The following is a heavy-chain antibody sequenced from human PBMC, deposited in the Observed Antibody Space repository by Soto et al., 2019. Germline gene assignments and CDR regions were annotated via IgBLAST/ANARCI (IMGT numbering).Heavy chain of an antibody. V-gene: IGHV1-2*02. Sequence: ASVKVSCKASGYTFSGYYIHWLRQAPGQGLEWMGWINPNSGGTNYAQKFQGRVTVTRDTPTSTAYMELSRLTSDDTAVYYCARSLTEGYCTITGCYTRPLYVMAVWGQGTTVTV. D-gene: IGHD2-2*02. CDR3: ARSLTEGYCTITGCYTRPLYVMAV. CDR1: GYTFSGYY. CDR2: INPNSGGT. J-gene: IGHJ6*02.